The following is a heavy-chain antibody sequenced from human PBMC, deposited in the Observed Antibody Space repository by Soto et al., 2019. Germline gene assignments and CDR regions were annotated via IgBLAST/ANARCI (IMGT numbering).Heavy chain of an antibody. D-gene: IGHD1-20*01. CDR1: GGTFSSSG. CDR2: IVPSLDTT. J-gene: IGHJ6*02. CDR3: ARWPQPRYTADPYAGDV. Sequence: QVHLVQSGTEVKKPGSSVKVSCTASGGTFSSSGFSWVRQAPGQGREWMGMIVPSLDTTNYAQKFQARVTITADEVTSTAYMELRSLRSEDTAVYYCARWPQPRYTADPYAGDVWGQGTRVIVSS. V-gene: IGHV1-69*11.